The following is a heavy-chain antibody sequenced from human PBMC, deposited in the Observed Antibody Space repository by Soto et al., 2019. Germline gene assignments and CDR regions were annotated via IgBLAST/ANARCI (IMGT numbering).Heavy chain of an antibody. J-gene: IGHJ4*02. D-gene: IGHD3-3*01. V-gene: IGHV4-34*01. Sequence: SETLSLTCAVYGGSFSGYYWSWIRQPPGKGLEWIGEINHSGSTNYNPSLKSRVTISVDTSKNQFSLKLSSVTAADTAVYYCACPYYDFWSGYYDYWGQGTLVTVSS. CDR1: GGSFSGYY. CDR3: ACPYYDFWSGYYDY. CDR2: INHSGST.